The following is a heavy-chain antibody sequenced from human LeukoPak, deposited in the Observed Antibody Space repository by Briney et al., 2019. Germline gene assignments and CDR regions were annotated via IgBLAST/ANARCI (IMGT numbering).Heavy chain of an antibody. CDR2: TSSSGSYI. V-gene: IGHV3-21*01. J-gene: IGHJ4*02. Sequence: PGGSLRLSCAASGFTFSSYSMNWVRQAPGKGLEWVSSTSSSGSYIYYADSVKGRFTISRDNAKNSLYLQMNSLRAEDTAVYYCARGKSQSLAFYFFDYWGQGTLVTVSS. CDR3: ARGKSQSLAFYFFDY. CDR1: GFTFSSYS. D-gene: IGHD3-3*02.